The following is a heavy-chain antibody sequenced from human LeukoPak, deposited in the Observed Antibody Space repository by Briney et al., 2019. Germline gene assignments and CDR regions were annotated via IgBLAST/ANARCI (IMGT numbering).Heavy chain of an antibody. V-gene: IGHV4-39*07. Sequence: SETLSLTCTVSGGSISSSSYYWGWIRQPPGKGLEWIGSIYYSGSTYYNPSLKSRVTISVDTSKNQFSLKLSSVTAADTAVYYCARGLWGQQLTFWGQGTMVTVSS. CDR3: ARGLWGQQLTF. D-gene: IGHD6-13*01. CDR2: IYYSGST. CDR1: GGSISSSSYY. J-gene: IGHJ3*01.